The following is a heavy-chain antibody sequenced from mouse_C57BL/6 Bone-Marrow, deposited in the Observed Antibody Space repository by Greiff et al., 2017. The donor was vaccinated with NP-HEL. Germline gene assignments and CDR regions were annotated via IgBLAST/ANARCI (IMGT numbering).Heavy chain of an antibody. V-gene: IGHV1-19*01. J-gene: IGHJ3*01. CDR1: GYTFTDYY. D-gene: IGHD1-1*01. CDR2: INPYNGGT. CDR3: ARGPYYYGSSYPFAY. Sequence: EVQLQQSGPVLVKPGASVKMSCKASGYTFTDYYMNWVKQSHGKSLEWIGVINPYNGGTSYNQKFKGKATLTVDKSSSTAYRELNSLTSEDSAVYYCARGPYYYGSSYPFAYWGQGTLVTVSA.